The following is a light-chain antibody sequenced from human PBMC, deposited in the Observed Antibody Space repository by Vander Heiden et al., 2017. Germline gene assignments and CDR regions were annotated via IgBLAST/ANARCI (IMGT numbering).Light chain of an antibody. V-gene: IGLV2-14*03. Sequence: QSALPPPASVSGSPGQSITISCTATSSDVGGYNYVSWYQQRPGKAPELMIYDVSTRPSGVSNRFSGSKSGNTASLTISGLQAEDEADYYCSAYTSSHTLVFGGGTKLTVL. CDR2: DVS. J-gene: IGLJ3*02. CDR1: SSDVGGYNY. CDR3: SAYTSSHTLV.